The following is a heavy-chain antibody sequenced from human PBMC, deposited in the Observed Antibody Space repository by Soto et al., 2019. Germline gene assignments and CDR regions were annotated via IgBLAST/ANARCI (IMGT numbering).Heavy chain of an antibody. CDR2: ISAYNGNT. V-gene: IGHV1-18*01. CDR1: GYTFTSYG. D-gene: IGHD4-17*01. J-gene: IGHJ3*02. Sequence: GASVKVSCKASGYTFTSYGISWVRQAPGQGLEWMGWISAYNGNTNYAQKLQGRVTMTTDTSTSTAYMELRSLRSDDTAVYYCARDRGDYGDFHDAFDIWGQGTMDTVSS. CDR3: ARDRGDYGDFHDAFDI.